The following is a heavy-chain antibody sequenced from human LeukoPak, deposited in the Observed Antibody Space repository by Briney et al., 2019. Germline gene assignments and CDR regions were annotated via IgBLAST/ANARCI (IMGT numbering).Heavy chain of an antibody. V-gene: IGHV3-7*01. Sequence: GGSLRLSCAASGFTFSSFWMSWVRQAPGKGLEWVANIKQDGSEKYYVDSVKGRFTISRDNAKNSLYLQMNSLRAEDTAVYYCARDSENYYDSSGYPKYVYYFDYWGQGTLVTVSS. J-gene: IGHJ4*02. CDR1: GFTFSSFW. CDR2: IKQDGSEK. D-gene: IGHD3-22*01. CDR3: ARDSENYYDSSGYPKYVYYFDY.